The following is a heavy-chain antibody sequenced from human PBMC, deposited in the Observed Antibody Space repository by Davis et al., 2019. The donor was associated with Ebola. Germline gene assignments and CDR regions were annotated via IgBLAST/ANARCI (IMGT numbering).Heavy chain of an antibody. Sequence: GESLKISCAASGFTVSSNYMSWVRQAPGKGLEWVSVIYSGSSTYYADSVKGRFTISRDNSKNTLYLQMNSLRSEDTAVYYCEVQLERRVYWGQGTLVTVSS. CDR3: EVQLERRVY. J-gene: IGHJ4*02. CDR1: GFTVSSNY. CDR2: IYSGSST. D-gene: IGHD1-1*01. V-gene: IGHV3-53*05.